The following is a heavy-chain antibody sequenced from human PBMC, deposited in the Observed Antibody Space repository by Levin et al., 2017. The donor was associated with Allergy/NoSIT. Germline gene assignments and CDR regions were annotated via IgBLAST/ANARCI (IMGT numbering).Heavy chain of an antibody. D-gene: IGHD2-15*01. J-gene: IGHJ4*02. CDR2: ISWNSGSI. CDR1: GFIFDDYV. CDR3: AKDINSVMVADILFEY. Sequence: LSGGSLRLSCAASGFIFDDYVMHWVRQAPGKGLEWVSGISWNSGSIGYADSVKGRFTISRDNAKNSLYLQMNSLRAEDTALYYCAKDINSVMVADILFEYWGQGTLVTVSS. V-gene: IGHV3-9*01.